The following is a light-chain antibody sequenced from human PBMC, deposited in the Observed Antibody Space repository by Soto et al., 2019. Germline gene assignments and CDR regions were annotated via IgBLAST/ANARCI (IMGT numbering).Light chain of an antibody. V-gene: IGLV2-14*01. CDR3: SSYTTSTTV. CDR1: SGDVGDFKS. CDR2: EVT. Sequence: QSAPTQPASVSGSPGQSITISCTGTSGDVGDFKSVSWYQQRPDKAPKLIIYEVTNRPSGVTNRFSGSKSGNTASLSISGLQAEDEADYYCSSYTTSTTVFGTGTKLTVL. J-gene: IGLJ1*01.